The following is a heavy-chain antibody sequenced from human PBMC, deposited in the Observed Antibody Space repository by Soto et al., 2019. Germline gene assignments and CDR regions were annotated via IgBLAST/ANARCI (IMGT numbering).Heavy chain of an antibody. V-gene: IGHV3-30*04. CDR2: MSFDGSKA. CDR1: GFTLSSYA. J-gene: IGHJ6*02. Sequence: QVQLVESGGGVVQPGRSLSLSCAASGFTLSSYAVHWVRQAPGKGLEWVAVMSFDGSKASHADSVKGRFTISRDNSKNTVSLRMNSLRVEDSAVYYCARGPPGVVPGAIGSGGMDVWGQGPTVTVSS. CDR3: ARGPPGVVPGAIGSGGMDV. D-gene: IGHD2-2*01.